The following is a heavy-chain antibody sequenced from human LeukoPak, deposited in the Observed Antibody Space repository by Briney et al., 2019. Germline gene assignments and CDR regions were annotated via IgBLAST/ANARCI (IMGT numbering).Heavy chain of an antibody. J-gene: IGHJ5*02. V-gene: IGHV3-23*01. Sequence: GGSLRLSCAASGFTFSSYGMHWVRQAPGKGLEWVSTISGGGTSTYYADSVKGRFTISRDNSKNTLSLQMNSLRAEDTAVYYCARENRDGNNPYNWFDPWGQGTLVTVSS. CDR3: ARENRDGNNPYNWFDP. D-gene: IGHD5-24*01. CDR2: ISGGGTST. CDR1: GFTFSSYG.